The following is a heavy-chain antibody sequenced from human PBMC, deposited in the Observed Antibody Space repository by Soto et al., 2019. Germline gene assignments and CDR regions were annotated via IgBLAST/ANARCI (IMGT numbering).Heavy chain of an antibody. CDR1: GFTFSSYA. J-gene: IGHJ4*02. Sequence: GGSLRLSCAASGFTFSSYAMHWVRQAPGKGLEWVAVISYDGSNKYYADSVKGRFTISRDNSKNTLYLKMNSLRAEDRAFYYCGGNEIWYYYDSSGYYGYWGQGTLVTVSS. V-gene: IGHV3-30-3*01. CDR3: GGNEIWYYYDSSGYYGY. CDR2: ISYDGSNK. D-gene: IGHD3-22*01.